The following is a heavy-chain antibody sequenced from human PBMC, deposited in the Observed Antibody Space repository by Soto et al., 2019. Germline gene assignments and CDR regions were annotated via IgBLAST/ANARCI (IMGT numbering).Heavy chain of an antibody. CDR3: ARYSSTTNYYYGMDV. V-gene: IGHV3-30*03. Sequence: VQLVESGGGVVQPGRSLRLSCAASGFTFSNYGMHWVRQAPGKGLEWLAVISNDGSNENYADSVKGRFTISRDKSKNMVYLQTNSLRAEDRAVYYCARYSSTTNYYYGMDVWGQGTTVTVSS. CDR2: ISNDGSNE. CDR1: GFTFSNYG. D-gene: IGHD6-13*01. J-gene: IGHJ6*02.